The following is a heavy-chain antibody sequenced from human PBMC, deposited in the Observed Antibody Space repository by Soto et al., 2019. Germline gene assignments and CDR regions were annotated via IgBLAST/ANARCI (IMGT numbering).Heavy chain of an antibody. V-gene: IGHV3-21*01. CDR1: GFTFSSYS. Sequence: DVQLVESGGGLVKPGGSLTLSCAASGFTFSSYSLSWVRQAPGKGLEWVSAISSGHGDIYYADSVKGRFIGSRDNAKNLLFLQKNNLRVEDTAVYYRALLTSGLYGDFDFWGQGTLVTVSS. CDR3: ALLTSGLYGDFDF. D-gene: IGHD6-19*01. J-gene: IGHJ4*02. CDR2: ISSGHGDI.